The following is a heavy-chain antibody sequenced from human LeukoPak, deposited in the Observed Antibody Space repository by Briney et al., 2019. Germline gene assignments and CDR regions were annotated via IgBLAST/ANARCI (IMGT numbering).Heavy chain of an antibody. CDR1: GFTFSSFG. V-gene: IGHV3-33*01. D-gene: IGHD3-16*01. CDR2: IWSDGNNK. CDR3: ARDMTCYYGMDV. Sequence: PGGSLRLSCAASGFTFSSFGMHWVRQAPGKGLGWVAVIWSDGNNKYYADSVKGRFTISRDNSKNTLYLQMNSLRAEDTAVYYCARDMTCYYGMDVWGEGATVTVSS. J-gene: IGHJ6*01.